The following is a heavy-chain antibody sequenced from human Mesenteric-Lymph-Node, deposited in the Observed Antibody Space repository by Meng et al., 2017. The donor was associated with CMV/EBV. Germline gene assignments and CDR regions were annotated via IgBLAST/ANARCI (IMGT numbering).Heavy chain of an antibody. CDR2: ISYNGGRT. CDR3: AREGTLSFSLES. CDR1: GFTFSNYP. J-gene: IGHJ4*02. D-gene: IGHD3-10*01. Sequence: GGSLRLSCGVSGFTFSNYPMHWVRQAPGKGLEWVAYISYNGGRTYMADSVKGRFTISRDNSKNTMYLQMNSLRADDTAVYYCAREGTLSFSLESWGQGTLVTVSS. V-gene: IGHV3-30*03.